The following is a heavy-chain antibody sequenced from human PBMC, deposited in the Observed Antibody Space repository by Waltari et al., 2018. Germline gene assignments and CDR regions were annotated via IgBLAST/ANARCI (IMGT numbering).Heavy chain of an antibody. CDR3: ARQLYCSGGSCFFYFDY. CDR2: VDYTGST. J-gene: IGHJ4*02. CDR1: VGSISSSSYS. V-gene: IGHV4-39*01. D-gene: IGHD2-15*01. Sequence: QLQLQESGPGLVKPSETLSLTCPVSVGSISSSSYSWVLFRQPPGKGLEWFGSVDYTGSTYYNPSLKSRVTISVDTSKNQFSLKLGSVTAADTAVYYCARQLYCSGGSCFFYFDYWGQGILVTVSS.